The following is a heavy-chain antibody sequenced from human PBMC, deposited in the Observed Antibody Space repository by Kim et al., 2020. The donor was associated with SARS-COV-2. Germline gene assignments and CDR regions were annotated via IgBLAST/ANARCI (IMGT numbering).Heavy chain of an antibody. V-gene: IGHV1-46*01. J-gene: IGHJ6*02. D-gene: IGHD2-15*01. CDR1: GYTFTSYY. CDR2: INPSGGST. CDR3: ARDQLVVVAATPSYYYYGMDV. Sequence: ASVKVSCKASGYTFTSYYMHWVRQAPGQGLEWMGIINPSGGSTSYAQKFQGRVTMTRDTSTSTVYMELSSLRSEDTAVYYCARDQLVVVAATPSYYYYGMDVWGQGTTVTVSS.